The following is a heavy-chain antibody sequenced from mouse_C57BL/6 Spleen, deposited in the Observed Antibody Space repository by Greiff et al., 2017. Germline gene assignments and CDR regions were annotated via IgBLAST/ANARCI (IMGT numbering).Heavy chain of an antibody. D-gene: IGHD1-1*01. V-gene: IGHV1-69*01. CDR2: IDPSDSYT. CDR3: ARRGPGSSSWFAY. J-gene: IGHJ3*01. CDR1: GYTFTSYW. Sequence: QVQLQQSGAELVMPGASVKLSCKASGYTFTSYWMHWVKQRPGQGLAWIGEIDPSDSYTKYNQKFKGKSTLTVDKSSSTAYMQLSSLTSEDSAVYYCARRGPGSSSWFAYWGQGTLVTVSA.